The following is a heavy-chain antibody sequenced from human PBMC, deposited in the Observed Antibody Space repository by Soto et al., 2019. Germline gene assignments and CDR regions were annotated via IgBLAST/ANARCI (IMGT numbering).Heavy chain of an antibody. CDR3: ARTIAAAGQMPGEYYYGMDV. D-gene: IGHD6-13*01. J-gene: IGHJ6*02. CDR2: IYYSGST. Sequence: SETLSLTCTVSGGSISSGGYYWSWIRQHPGKGLEWIGYIYYSGSTYYNPSLKSRVTISVDTSKNQFSLKLSSATAADTAVYYCARTIAAAGQMPGEYYYGMDVWGQGTTVTVSS. V-gene: IGHV4-31*03. CDR1: GGSISSGGYY.